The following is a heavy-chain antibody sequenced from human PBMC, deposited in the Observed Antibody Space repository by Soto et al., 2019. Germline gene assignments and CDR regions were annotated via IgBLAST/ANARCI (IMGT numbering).Heavy chain of an antibody. CDR1: GFTFSDHY. D-gene: IGHD1-26*01. V-gene: IGHV3-72*01. Sequence: EVQLVESGGGLVQPGGSLRLSCAASGFTFSDHYMDWVRQAPGKGLEWVARSRNRVNSHTTEYASSVKGRFTLSRDESKSSRYLQMNSLKFEDTAVYYCTRGLLGGAPSYTFHGMDVWGQGTTVTVSS. CDR2: SRNRVNSHTT. CDR3: TRGLLGGAPSYTFHGMDV. J-gene: IGHJ6*01.